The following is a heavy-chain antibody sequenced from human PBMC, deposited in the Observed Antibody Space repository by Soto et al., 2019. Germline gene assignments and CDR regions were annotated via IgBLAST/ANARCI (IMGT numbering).Heavy chain of an antibody. CDR1: GFSLTTQGVH. CDR3: VYRDFGDYFFQF. Sequence: QITLKESGPTLGKPTQTLTLTCTFSGFSLTTQGVHVGWIRQPPGKALEWLALIYWDDNEVYRPSLKNRLTITKDTSKSQVVLTLATVDPVDTATYYCVYRDFGDYFFQFWGQGILVNVSS. CDR2: IYWDDNE. V-gene: IGHV2-5*02. J-gene: IGHJ4*02. D-gene: IGHD4-17*01.